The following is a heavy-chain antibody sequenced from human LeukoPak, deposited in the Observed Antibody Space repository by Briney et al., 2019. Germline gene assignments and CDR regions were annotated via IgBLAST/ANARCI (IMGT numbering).Heavy chain of an antibody. Sequence: PSETLSLTCAVSGDSISSTNWWSWVRQPPGWGLEWIGEIYHSGSTNHNPSLKSRVNIAVDKSKNQFSLNLNSVTAADTAVYYCARNGGNSDFDYWGQGTLVTVSS. D-gene: IGHD4-23*01. CDR2: IYHSGST. V-gene: IGHV4-4*02. CDR3: ARNGGNSDFDY. J-gene: IGHJ4*02. CDR1: GDSISSTNW.